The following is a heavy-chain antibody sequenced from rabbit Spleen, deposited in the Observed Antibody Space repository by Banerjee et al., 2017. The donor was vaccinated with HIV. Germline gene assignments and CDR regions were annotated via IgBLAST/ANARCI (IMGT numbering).Heavy chain of an antibody. CDR2: IGTGSGGAT. CDR1: GFSFSSSYY. Sequence: QEQLVESGGGLVQPEGSLTLTCTASGFSFSSSYYMCWVRQAPGKGLEWIGCIGTGSGGATYYANWAKGRFTISKTSSTAVMLQMTSLTDADTATYFCARDTSSSFSTYGMDLWGQGTLVTVS. V-gene: IGHV1S45*01. CDR3: ARDTSSSFSTYGMDL. D-gene: IGHD1-1*01. J-gene: IGHJ6*01.